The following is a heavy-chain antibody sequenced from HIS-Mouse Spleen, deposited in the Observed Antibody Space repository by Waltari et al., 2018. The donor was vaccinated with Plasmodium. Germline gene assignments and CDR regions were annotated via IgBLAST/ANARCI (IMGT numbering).Heavy chain of an antibody. Sequence: QVQLVQSGAEVKKPGASVKVSCKASGYTFTGYYMHWVRQAPGQGLEWRGWINPNRGGTKYAQKFQGRVTMTRDTSISTAYMELSRLRSDDTAVYYCARENQLGIVHWGQGTLVTVSS. D-gene: IGHD1-26*01. V-gene: IGHV1-2*02. J-gene: IGHJ4*02. CDR3: ARENQLGIVH. CDR2: INPNRGGT. CDR1: GYTFTGYY.